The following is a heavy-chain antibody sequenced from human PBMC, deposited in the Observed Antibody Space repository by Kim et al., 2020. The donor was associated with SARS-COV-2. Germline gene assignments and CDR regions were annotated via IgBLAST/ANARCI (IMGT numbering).Heavy chain of an antibody. D-gene: IGHD3-22*01. CDR3: ARGTPTRRRGIVVVIPDAFDI. CDR1: GVSISSGGYY. Sequence: SETLSLTCTVSGVSISSGGYYWSWIRQHPGKDLEWIGYIYYSGSTYYNPSLKSRVTISVDTSKNQFSLKLSSVTAADTAVYYCARGTPTRRRGIVVVIPDAFDIWGQGTMVTVSS. V-gene: IGHV4-31*03. CDR2: IYYSGST. J-gene: IGHJ3*02.